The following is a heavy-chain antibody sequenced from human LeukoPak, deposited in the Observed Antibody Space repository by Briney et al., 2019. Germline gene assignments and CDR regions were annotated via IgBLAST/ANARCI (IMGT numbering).Heavy chain of an antibody. CDR2: IESDRSST. CDR1: GFTFRNYW. V-gene: IGHV3-74*01. D-gene: IGHD6-19*01. J-gene: IGHJ4*02. CDR3: ARGGIAVTGTLRYDY. Sequence: GGSLRLSCAASGFTFRNYWMHWVRQAPGKGLVWVSRIESDRSSTTYADSVKGRFTISRDNAKNTLYLQMNSLRAEDTAKYYCARGGIAVTGTLRYDYWGRGTLVTVSS.